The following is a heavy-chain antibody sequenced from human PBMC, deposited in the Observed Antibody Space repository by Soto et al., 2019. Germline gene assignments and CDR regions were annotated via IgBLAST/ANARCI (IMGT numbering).Heavy chain of an antibody. V-gene: IGHV3-7*01. Sequence: GGSLRLSCTASGFTFSSHWMTWVRQAPGKGLEWVASIRQDGNEKFYVGSVKGRFTISRDNAKKSVYLQMDSLRVEDTAVYYCARPTRGYCDPATCSTESWGQGTLVTVSS. CDR3: ARPTRGYCDPATCSTES. CDR1: GFTFSSHW. D-gene: IGHD2-15*01. CDR2: IRQDGNEK. J-gene: IGHJ5*02.